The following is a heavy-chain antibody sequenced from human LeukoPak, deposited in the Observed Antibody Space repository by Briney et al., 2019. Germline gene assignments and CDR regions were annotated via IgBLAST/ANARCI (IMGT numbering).Heavy chain of an antibody. D-gene: IGHD2-2*02. CDR1: GYSISSGYY. Sequence: KASETLSLTCAVSGYSISSGYYWGWIRQPPGKGLEWIGSIYHSGSTYYNPSLKSRVTISVDTSKNQFSLKLSSVTAADTAVYYCARGRRGYCSSTSCYTLDYWGQGTLVTVSS. CDR3: ARGRRGYCSSTSCYTLDY. CDR2: IYHSGST. V-gene: IGHV4-38-2*01. J-gene: IGHJ4*02.